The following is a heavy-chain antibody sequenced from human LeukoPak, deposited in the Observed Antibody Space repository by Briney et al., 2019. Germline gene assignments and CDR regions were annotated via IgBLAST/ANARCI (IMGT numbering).Heavy chain of an antibody. Sequence: PSETLSLTCTVPGGSISSSSYYWGWIRQPPGKGLEWIGSIYYSGSTYYNPSLKSRVTISVDTSKNQFSLKLSSVTAADTAVYYCARRSPDTAMVLEDYWGQGTLVTVSS. CDR2: IYYSGST. J-gene: IGHJ4*02. D-gene: IGHD5-18*01. CDR3: ARRSPDTAMVLEDY. CDR1: GGSISSSSYY. V-gene: IGHV4-39*01.